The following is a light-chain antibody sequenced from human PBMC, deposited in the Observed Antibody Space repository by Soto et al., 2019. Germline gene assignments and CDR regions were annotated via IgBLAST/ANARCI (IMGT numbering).Light chain of an antibody. CDR3: QTWDTGINWV. CDR1: SGHSSYA. Sequence: QPVLTQSPSASASLGASVKLTCTLSSGHSSYAIAWHQQQPEKGPRYLMNLNSDGSHSKGDGIPDRFSGSSSGAERYLTISSLQSDDEADSYCQTWDTGINWVFGGGTKLTVL. V-gene: IGLV4-69*01. J-gene: IGLJ3*02. CDR2: LNSDGSH.